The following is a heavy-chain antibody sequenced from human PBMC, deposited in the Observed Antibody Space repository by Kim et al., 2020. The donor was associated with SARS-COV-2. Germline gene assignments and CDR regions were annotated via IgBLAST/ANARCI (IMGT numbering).Heavy chain of an antibody. CDR1: GYTFTSYY. D-gene: IGHD2-21*01. V-gene: IGHV1-46*01. CDR2: INPSGGAT. J-gene: IGHJ4*02. CDR3: ARDASSIPFDY. Sequence: ASVKVSCKASGYTFTSYYMHWVRQAPGQRLEWMGVINPSGGATTYAQKFQGRVSMTSDTSTSTLYMELRSLRSEDTAVYYCARDASSIPFDYWGQGTLVSVSS.